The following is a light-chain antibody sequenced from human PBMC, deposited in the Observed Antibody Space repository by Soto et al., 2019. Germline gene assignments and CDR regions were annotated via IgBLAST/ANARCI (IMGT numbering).Light chain of an antibody. CDR1: QSVSNSY. CDR2: GAS. CDR3: QQYGSSPFT. V-gene: IGKV3-20*01. J-gene: IGKJ3*01. Sequence: EIVLTQSPGTLSLSPGERATLSCRASQSVSNSYLAWYQQKPGQAPRLLIYGASSRATAIPDRFSGSGSGTDFTLTISRLEPEDFAVYYCQQYGSSPFTFGPGTIVDIK.